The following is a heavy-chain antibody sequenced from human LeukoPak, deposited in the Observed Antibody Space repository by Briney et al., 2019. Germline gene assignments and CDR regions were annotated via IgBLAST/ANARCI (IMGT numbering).Heavy chain of an antibody. Sequence: GGSLRLSCTVSGFTVSSYSMNWVRQAPGKGLERVSSISSSSSYIYYADSVKGRFTISRDNAKNSLYLQMNSLRAEDTAVYYCARKLYAANGGDYWGQGTLVTVSS. CDR2: ISSSSSYI. V-gene: IGHV3-21*01. D-gene: IGHD1-1*01. CDR3: ARKLYAANGGDY. J-gene: IGHJ4*02. CDR1: GFTVSSYS.